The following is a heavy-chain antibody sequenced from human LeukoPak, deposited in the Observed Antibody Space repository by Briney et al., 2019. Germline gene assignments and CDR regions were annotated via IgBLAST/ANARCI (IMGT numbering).Heavy chain of an antibody. CDR3: ARLSSSSPREGWYYYYYMDV. CDR1: GYTFTGYY. V-gene: IGHV1-2*02. CDR2: INPNSGGT. J-gene: IGHJ6*03. D-gene: IGHD6-6*01. Sequence: GASVKVSCKASGYTFTGYYMHWVRQAPGQGLEWMGWINPNSGGTNYAQKFQGRVTITRNTSISTAYMELSSLRSEDTAVYYCARLSSSSPREGWYYYYYMDVWGKGTTVTVSS.